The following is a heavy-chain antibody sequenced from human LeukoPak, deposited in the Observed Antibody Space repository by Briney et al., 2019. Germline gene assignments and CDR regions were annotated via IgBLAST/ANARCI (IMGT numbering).Heavy chain of an antibody. CDR3: AGHHPRNTVDF. CDR2: ISYSGFT. J-gene: IGHJ4*02. Sequence: SETLSLTCTVSGGSISSYQWSWIRQPPGKGLEWIGYISYSGFTNYNPSLKSRVTISLDTSKNQFSLKLTSVTAADTAVYYCAGHHPRNTVDFWGEGTLVTVSS. V-gene: IGHV4-59*08. D-gene: IGHD2/OR15-2a*01. CDR1: GGSISSYQ.